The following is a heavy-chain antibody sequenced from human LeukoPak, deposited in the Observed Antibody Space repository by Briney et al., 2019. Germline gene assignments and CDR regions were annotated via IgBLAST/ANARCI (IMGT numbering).Heavy chain of an antibody. CDR2: ISSNGGSV. D-gene: IGHD2-15*01. V-gene: IGHV3-64*04. CDR1: GFTLSSYA. CDR3: AKTSGGNY. Sequence: PGGSLRLSCSASGFTLSSYAMHWVRQAPGKGLEYVSGISSNGGSVYADSVKGRFTISRDNSKNTLYLQMNSLRAEDTALYYCAKTSGGNYWGQGTLVTVSS. J-gene: IGHJ4*02.